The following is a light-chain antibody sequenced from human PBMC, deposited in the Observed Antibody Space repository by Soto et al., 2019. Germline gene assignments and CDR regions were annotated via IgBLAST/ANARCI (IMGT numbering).Light chain of an antibody. CDR1: QDISGY. Sequence: DIQLTQSPSFLSASVGDRVTITCRAGQDISGYLAWYQQKPGKAPKLLIYAASTLQSGVPSRFSGSGSGTEFTLTISSLQPEEFATYYCQQLNSYPITFGQGTRLEIK. CDR3: QQLNSYPIT. CDR2: AAS. V-gene: IGKV1-9*01. J-gene: IGKJ5*01.